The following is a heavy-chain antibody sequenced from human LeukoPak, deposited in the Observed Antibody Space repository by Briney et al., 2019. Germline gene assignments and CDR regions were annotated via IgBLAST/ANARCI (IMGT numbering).Heavy chain of an antibody. D-gene: IGHD2-15*01. J-gene: IGHJ4*02. CDR2: INPNSGGT. CDR3: ARAYCSGGSCYDLDFDY. Sequence: ASVKVSCTASGYTFTGYYMHWVRQAPGQGLEWMGRINPNSGGTNYAQKFQGRVTMTRDTSISTAYMELSRLRSDDTAVYYCARAYCSGGSCYDLDFDYWGQGTLVTVSS. V-gene: IGHV1-2*06. CDR1: GYTFTGYY.